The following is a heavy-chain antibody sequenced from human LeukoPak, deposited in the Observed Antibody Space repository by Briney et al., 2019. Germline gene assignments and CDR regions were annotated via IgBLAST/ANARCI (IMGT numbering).Heavy chain of an antibody. J-gene: IGHJ5*02. D-gene: IGHD5-12*01. Sequence: ASVKVSCKASGYTFTSYAMHWVRQALGQRLEWMGWINAGNGNTKYSQKFQGRVTITRDTSASTAYMELSSLRSEDTAVYYCARPHNSGWEFDPWGQGTLVTVSS. CDR1: GYTFTSYA. CDR2: INAGNGNT. V-gene: IGHV1-3*01. CDR3: ARPHNSGWEFDP.